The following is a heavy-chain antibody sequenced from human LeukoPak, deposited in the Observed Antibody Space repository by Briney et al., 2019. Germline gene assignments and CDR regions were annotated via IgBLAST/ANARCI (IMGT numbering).Heavy chain of an antibody. D-gene: IGHD6-19*01. V-gene: IGHV3-23*01. CDR3: AKDRQPDNGWDLDY. CDR1: GFTFSTYA. CDR2: IVGSDGST. Sequence: KAGGSLRLSCAASGFTFSTYAMSWVPQAPGEGLEWFLGIVGSDGSTYYADSVKGRFTISRDNSKSTLYLQMNSLRAEDTAVYYCAKDRQPDNGWDLDYWGQGTLVTVST. J-gene: IGHJ4*02.